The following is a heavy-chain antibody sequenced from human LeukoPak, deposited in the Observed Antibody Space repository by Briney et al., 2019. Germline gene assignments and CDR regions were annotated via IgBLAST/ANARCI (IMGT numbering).Heavy chain of an antibody. V-gene: IGHV4-59*01. J-gene: IGHJ4*02. CDR1: GGSISSYY. D-gene: IGHD3-22*01. CDR2: IYYGGST. Sequence: SETLSLTCTVSGGSISSYYWSWIRQPPGRGLEWIGYIYYGGSTNYNPSLKSRVTISVDTSKNQFSLKLSSVTAADTAVYYCARGRDYYDSSGYYYEGTIVDYWGQGTLVTVSS. CDR3: ARGRDYYDSSGYYYEGTIVDY.